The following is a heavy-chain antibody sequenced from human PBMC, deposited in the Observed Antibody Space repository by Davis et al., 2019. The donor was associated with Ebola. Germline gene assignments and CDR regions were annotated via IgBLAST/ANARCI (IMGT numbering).Heavy chain of an antibody. V-gene: IGHV3-23*01. CDR2: ISARGGST. J-gene: IGHJ6*02. Sequence: GESLKISCAASGFTFSSYAMSWVRQAPGKGLDWVSTISARGGSTYYADSVKGRITISRDNTKNSLTLQMNSLRAEDTAIYYCARGGTKDYGMDVWGQGTTVTVSS. CDR3: ARGGTKDYGMDV. CDR1: GFTFSSYA.